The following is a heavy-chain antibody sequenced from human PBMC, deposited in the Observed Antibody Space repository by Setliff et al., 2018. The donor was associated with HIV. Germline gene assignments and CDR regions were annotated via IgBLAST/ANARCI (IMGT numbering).Heavy chain of an antibody. CDR2: IYYSGNT. D-gene: IGHD3-22*01. J-gene: IGHJ3*02. CDR1: GASIRGHY. CDR3: ARSLVPSGYYSGRHAFDI. V-gene: IGHV4-59*08. Sequence: PSETLSLTCSVSGASIRGHYWSWIRQSPGKGLEWIGNIYYSGNTNYNPSFKSRVTISVDTSKNQFSLRVNSVSAADTAVYYCARSLVPSGYYSGRHAFDIWGQGTKVTVSS.